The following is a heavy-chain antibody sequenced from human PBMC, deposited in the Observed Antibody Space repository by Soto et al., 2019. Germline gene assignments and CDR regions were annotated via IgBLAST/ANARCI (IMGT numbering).Heavy chain of an antibody. CDR2: IYYSGST. D-gene: IGHD1-7*01. V-gene: IGHV4-39*01. Sequence: PSETLSLTCTVSGGSISSSSYYWGWIRQSPGKGLEWIGSIYYSGSTYYNPSLKSRVTISVDTSKNQFSLKLSSVTAADTAVYYCARHPNWNYLFDYWGQGTLVTVSS. CDR1: GGSISSSSYY. CDR3: ARHPNWNYLFDY. J-gene: IGHJ4*02.